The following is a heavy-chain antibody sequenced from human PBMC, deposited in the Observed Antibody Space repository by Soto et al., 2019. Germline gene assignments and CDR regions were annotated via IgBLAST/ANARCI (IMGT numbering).Heavy chain of an antibody. CDR3: ARAPPSSRGGAAFDI. CDR2: IIPIFGTA. CDR1: GGTFSSYA. Sequence: SVKVSCKASGGTFSSYAISWVRQAPGQGLEWMGGIIPIFGTANYAQKFQGRVTITADESTSTPYMELSSLRSEDTAVYYCARAPPSSRGGAAFDIWGQGTMVTVSS. J-gene: IGHJ3*02. D-gene: IGHD2-15*01. V-gene: IGHV1-69*13.